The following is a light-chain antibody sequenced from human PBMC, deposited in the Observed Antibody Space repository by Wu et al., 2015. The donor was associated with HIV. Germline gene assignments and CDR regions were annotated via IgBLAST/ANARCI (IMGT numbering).Light chain of an antibody. J-gene: IGKJ3*01. CDR1: QSVSSSY. CDR3: QQYDSSPPEFT. Sequence: EIVLTQSPGTLSLSPGERATLSCRASQSVSSSYLAWYQQKPGQAPRLLIYGASSRATGIPDRFSGSGSGTDFTLTISRLEPEDFAVYYCQQYDSSPPEFTFGPGTKVDIK. V-gene: IGKV3-20*01. CDR2: GAS.